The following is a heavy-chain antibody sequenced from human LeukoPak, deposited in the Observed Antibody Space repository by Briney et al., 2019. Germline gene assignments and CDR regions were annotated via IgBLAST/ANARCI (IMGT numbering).Heavy chain of an antibody. CDR3: AKRAARPAYYFDF. J-gene: IGHJ4*02. CDR1: GFTFSNYW. CDR2: VTVSGGGT. Sequence: GGSLRLSCAASGFTFSNYWMHWVRQAPGKGLEWVSTVTVSGGGTYYGDSVKGRFTISRDNSKNTLYLQMNSLRAEDTAVYYCAKRAARPAYYFDFWGQGTLVTISS. V-gene: IGHV3-23*01. D-gene: IGHD6-6*01.